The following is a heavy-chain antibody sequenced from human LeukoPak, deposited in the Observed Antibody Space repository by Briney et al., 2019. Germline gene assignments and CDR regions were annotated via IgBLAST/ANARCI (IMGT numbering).Heavy chain of an antibody. Sequence: GGSLRLSCAVSGFTFSSYDMHWVRQATGKGLEWVSAIGTAGDTYYPGSVKGRFTISRENAKNSLYLQMNSLRAGDTAVYYCARDSRDDAFDIWGQGTMVTVSS. V-gene: IGHV3-13*01. J-gene: IGHJ3*02. CDR3: ARDSRDDAFDI. CDR1: GFTFSSYD. CDR2: IGTAGDT. D-gene: IGHD3-10*01.